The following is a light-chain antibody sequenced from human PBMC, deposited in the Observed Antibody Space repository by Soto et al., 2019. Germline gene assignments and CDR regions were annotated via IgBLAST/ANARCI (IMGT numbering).Light chain of an antibody. J-gene: IGKJ4*01. CDR3: QQYNNWRDS. CDR1: QSVGRN. V-gene: IGKV3-15*01. Sequence: QSPGTLSVSPGERVTLSCRPSQSVGRNLAWYQQKPGQAPRLLIYTTSTRAPGIPGRFSGSGSGTEFTLTISSLQSEDVAVYYCQQYNNWRDSFGGGTNVEIK. CDR2: TTS.